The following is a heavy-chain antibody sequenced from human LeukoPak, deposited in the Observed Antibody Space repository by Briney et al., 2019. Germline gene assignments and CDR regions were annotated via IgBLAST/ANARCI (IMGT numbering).Heavy chain of an antibody. CDR2: IYTSGNT. Sequence: PSETLSLTCTVSGGSINSYYWSWIRQPAGKGLEWIGRIYTSGNTNYNPSLKSRVTLSVDTSKNQFSLRLTSVTAADTAVYYCVRKGISAVAGAFDIWGQGTMVTVSS. V-gene: IGHV4-4*07. D-gene: IGHD6-19*01. CDR1: GGSINSYY. CDR3: VRKGISAVAGAFDI. J-gene: IGHJ3*02.